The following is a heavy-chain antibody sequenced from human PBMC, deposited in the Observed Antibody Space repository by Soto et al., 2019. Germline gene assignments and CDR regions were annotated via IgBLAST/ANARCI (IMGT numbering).Heavy chain of an antibody. CDR2: ISYDGSNK. CDR3: AKEDYDEGDY. Sequence: QVQLVESGGGVVQPGRSLRLSCAASGFTFSSYGMHWVRQAPGKGLEWGAVISYDGSNKYYADSVKGRFTISRDNSKNTLYLQMNSLRAEDTAVYYCAKEDYDEGDYWGQGTLVTVSS. J-gene: IGHJ4*02. D-gene: IGHD3-22*01. V-gene: IGHV3-30*18. CDR1: GFTFSSYG.